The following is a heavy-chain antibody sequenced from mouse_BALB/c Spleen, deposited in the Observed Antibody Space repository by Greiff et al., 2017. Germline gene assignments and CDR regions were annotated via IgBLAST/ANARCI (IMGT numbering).Heavy chain of an antibody. CDR1: GYSITSDYA. V-gene: IGHV3-2*02. CDR2: ISYSGST. D-gene: IGHD2-3*01. Sequence: EVKLLESGPGLVKPSQSLSLTCTVTGYSITSDYAWNWIRQFPGNKLEWMGYISYSGSTSYNPSLKSRISITRDTSKNQFFLQLNSVTTEDTATYYCARFPYEGNYGYFDVWGAGTTVTVSS. CDR3: ARFPYEGNYGYFDV. J-gene: IGHJ1*01.